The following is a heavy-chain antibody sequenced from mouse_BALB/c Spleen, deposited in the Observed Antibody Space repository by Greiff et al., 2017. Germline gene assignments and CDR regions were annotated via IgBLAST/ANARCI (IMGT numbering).Heavy chain of an antibody. D-gene: IGHD2-10*02. Sequence: VQLQQPGAELVKPGTSVKLSCKASGYNFTSYWINWVKLRPGQGLEWIGDIYPGSGSTNYNEKFKSKATLTVDTSSSTAYMQLSSLASEDSALYYCARGYGAYWGQGTLVTVSA. V-gene: IGHV1-55*01. CDR3: ARGYGAY. CDR1: GYNFTSYW. CDR2: IYPGSGST. J-gene: IGHJ3*01.